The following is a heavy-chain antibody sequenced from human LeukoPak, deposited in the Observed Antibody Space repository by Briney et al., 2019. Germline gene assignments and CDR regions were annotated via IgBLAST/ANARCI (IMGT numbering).Heavy chain of an antibody. CDR3: AKYPSSSWYVGDMSYFQH. CDR2: IIPIFGTA. J-gene: IGHJ1*01. V-gene: IGHV1-69*13. D-gene: IGHD6-13*01. Sequence: SVNVSFKSSGGTFSSYAISWVRPAPRQGLEWMGGIIPIFGTANYAQKFQGRVTITADESTSTAYMELSSLRSEDTAVYYRAKYPSSSWYVGDMSYFQHWGQGTLVTVSS. CDR1: GGTFSSYA.